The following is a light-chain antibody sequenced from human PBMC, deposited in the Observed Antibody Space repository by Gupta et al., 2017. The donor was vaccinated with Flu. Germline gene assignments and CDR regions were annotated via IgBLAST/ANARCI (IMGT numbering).Light chain of an antibody. CDR1: NIGSKN. J-gene: IGLJ1*01. Sequence: TCGGNNIGSKNVHWYQQKPGQAPVLVIYRDSNRPSGIPERFSGSNSGNTATLTISRAQAGDEADYYCQVWDSSFYVFGTGTKVTVL. V-gene: IGLV3-9*01. CDR3: QVWDSSFYV. CDR2: RDS.